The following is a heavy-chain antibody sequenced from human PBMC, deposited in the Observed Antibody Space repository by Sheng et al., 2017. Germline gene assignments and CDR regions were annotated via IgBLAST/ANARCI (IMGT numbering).Heavy chain of an antibody. CDR1: GYSISSGYY. Sequence: QVQLQESGPGLVKPSETLSLTCAVSGYSISSGYYWGWIRQPPGKGLEWIGSIYHSGSTYYNPSLKSRVTISVDTSKNQFSLKLSSVTAADTAVYYCARDTVIFGVVIGFDPWGQGTLVTVSS. CDR3: ARDTVIFGVVIGFDP. V-gene: IGHV4-38-2*02. J-gene: IGHJ5*02. CDR2: IYHSGST. D-gene: IGHD3-3*01.